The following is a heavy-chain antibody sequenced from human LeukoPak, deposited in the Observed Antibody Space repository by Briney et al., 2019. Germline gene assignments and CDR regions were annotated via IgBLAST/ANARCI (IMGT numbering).Heavy chain of an antibody. J-gene: IGHJ4*02. D-gene: IGHD6-19*01. CDR2: ISGSGGIT. CDR3: AKATTGYSSGRYPGWPVDY. V-gene: IGHV3-23*01. Sequence: GGSLRLSCAASGFTFSSYAIYWVRQAPGKGLEWVSGISGSGGITYFADPVKGRFTISRDNSKNTVYLQMNSLRVEDTAVYYCAKATTGYSSGRYPGWPVDYWGQGTLVTVSS. CDR1: GFTFSSYA.